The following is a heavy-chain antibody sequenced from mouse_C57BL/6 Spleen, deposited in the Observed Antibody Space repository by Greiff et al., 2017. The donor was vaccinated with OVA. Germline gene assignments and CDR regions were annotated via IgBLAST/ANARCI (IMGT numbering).Heavy chain of an antibody. CDR3: ARQAGTDFDY. D-gene: IGHD3-3*01. CDR2: ISSGGSYT. CDR1: GFTFSSYG. V-gene: IGHV5-6*01. J-gene: IGHJ2*01. Sequence: EVKLVESGGDLVKPGGSLKLSCAASGFTFSSYGMSWVRQTPDKRLEWVATISSGGSYTYYPDSVKGRFTISRDNAKNTLYLQMSSLKSEDTAMYYCARQAGTDFDYWGQGTTLTVSS.